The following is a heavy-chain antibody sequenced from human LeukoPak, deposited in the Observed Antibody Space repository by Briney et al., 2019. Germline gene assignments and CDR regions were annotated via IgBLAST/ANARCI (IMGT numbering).Heavy chain of an antibody. D-gene: IGHD6-13*01. CDR1: GYTFTDYY. V-gene: IGHV1-2*02. CDR3: ARGEGSSIDY. J-gene: IGHJ4*02. CDR2: INPNSGGT. Sequence: GASVKVSCKGSGYTFTDYYMHWVRQAPGQGLEWMVWINPNSGGTNYAQKFQGRVTMTIDTSISTAYLEVTRLTSDDTALYYCARGEGSSIDYWGQGTLVTVSS.